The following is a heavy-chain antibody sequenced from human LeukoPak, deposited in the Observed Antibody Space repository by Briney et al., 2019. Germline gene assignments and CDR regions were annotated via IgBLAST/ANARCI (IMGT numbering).Heavy chain of an antibody. CDR1: GGTFSSYA. Sequence: SVKVSCKASGGTFSSYAISCVRQAPGQGLEWMGGIIPIFGTANYAQKFQGRVTITADESTSTAYMELSSLRSEDTAVYYCARVPYSGYDYLRYYFDYWGQGTLVTVSS. CDR3: ARVPYSGYDYLRYYFDY. D-gene: IGHD5-12*01. CDR2: IIPIFGTA. V-gene: IGHV1-69*13. J-gene: IGHJ4*02.